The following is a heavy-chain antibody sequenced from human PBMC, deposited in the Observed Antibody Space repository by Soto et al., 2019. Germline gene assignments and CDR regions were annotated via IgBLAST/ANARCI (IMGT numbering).Heavy chain of an antibody. D-gene: IGHD3-9*01. J-gene: IGHJ6*02. CDR3: ATLSAINRNLYYYGMDV. Sequence: ASVKVSCKASGGTFSSYAISWVRQAPGQGLEWMGGIIPIFGTANYARKFQGRVTITADESTSTAYMELSSLRSEDTAVYYCATLSAINRNLYYYGMDVWGQGTTVTVSS. CDR2: IIPIFGTA. V-gene: IGHV1-69*13. CDR1: GGTFSSYA.